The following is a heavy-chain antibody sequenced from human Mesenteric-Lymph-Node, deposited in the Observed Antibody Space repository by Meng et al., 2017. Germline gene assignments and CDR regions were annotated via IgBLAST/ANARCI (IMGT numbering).Heavy chain of an antibody. CDR1: GDSVSNNGAA. Sequence: SQTLSLTCAISGDSVSNNGAAWNWIRQSPSRGLEWLGRTYYRSQWLTDYAVSVKSRITINPDTSKNQFSLHLNSVTPEDTAVYYCASSLISRGYSYGPTAPDAFDIWGQGTMVTVSS. CDR2: TYYRSQWLT. CDR3: ASSLISRGYSYGPTAPDAFDI. D-gene: IGHD5-18*01. J-gene: IGHJ3*02. V-gene: IGHV6-1*01.